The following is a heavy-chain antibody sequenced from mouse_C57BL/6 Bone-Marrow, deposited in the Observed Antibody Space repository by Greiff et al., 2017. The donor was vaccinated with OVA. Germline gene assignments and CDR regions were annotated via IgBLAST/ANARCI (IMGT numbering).Heavy chain of an antibody. CDR1: GFNIKDDY. CDR3: TTWGYGTPFAY. J-gene: IGHJ3*01. V-gene: IGHV14-4*01. CDR2: IDPENGDT. D-gene: IGHD1-1*01. Sequence: VQLKESGAELVRPGASVKLSCTASGFNIKDDYMHWVKQRPEQGLEWIGWIDPENGDTEYASKFQGQATITADTSSNTAYLQLSSLTSEDTAVYYCTTWGYGTPFAYWGQGTLVTVSA.